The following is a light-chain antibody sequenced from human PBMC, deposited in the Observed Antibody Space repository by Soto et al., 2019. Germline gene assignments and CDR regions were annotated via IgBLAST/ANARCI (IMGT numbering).Light chain of an antibody. CDR2: KAS. CDR1: QTISTL. J-gene: IGKJ1*01. Sequence: DIRMTQSPSTLSASVGDRVTITCRASQTISTLLAWYQQRPGKAPNLLIYKASSFESGVPSGFSGSGSGTEFTLHVRSLEAADFEPYFCQPSSASLWTFGQGNQV. V-gene: IGKV1-5*03. CDR3: QPSSASLWT.